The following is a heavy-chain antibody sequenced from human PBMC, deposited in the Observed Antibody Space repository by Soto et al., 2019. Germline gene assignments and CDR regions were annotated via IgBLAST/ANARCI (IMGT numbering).Heavy chain of an antibody. CDR3: ARVRGYYYGSGSYYRSWFDP. CDR2: INHSGST. CDR1: GGSFGGYY. Sequence: SETLCLTCAVYGGSFGGYYWSWIRQPPGKGLEWIGEINHSGSTNYNPSLKSRVTISVDTSKNQFSLKLSSVTAADTAVYYCARVRGYYYGSGSYYRSWFDPWGQGTLVTVSS. D-gene: IGHD3-10*01. V-gene: IGHV4-34*01. J-gene: IGHJ5*02.